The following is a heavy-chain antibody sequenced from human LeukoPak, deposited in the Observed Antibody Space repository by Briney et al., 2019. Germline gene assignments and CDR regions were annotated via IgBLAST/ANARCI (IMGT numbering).Heavy chain of an antibody. CDR1: GFTFSSYS. V-gene: IGHV3-48*04. CDR3: ARDSGGWYQNVDY. CDR2: ISSSSSTI. D-gene: IGHD6-19*01. J-gene: IGHJ4*02. Sequence: GGSLRLSCAASGFTFSSYSMNWVRQAPGKGLEWVSYISSSSSTIYYADSVKGRFTISRDNANDSLYLQMNSLRADDTAVYYCARDSGGWYQNVDYWGQGTLVTVSS.